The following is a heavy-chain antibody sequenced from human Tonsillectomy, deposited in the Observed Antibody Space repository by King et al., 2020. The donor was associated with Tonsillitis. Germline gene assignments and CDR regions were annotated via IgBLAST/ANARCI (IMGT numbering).Heavy chain of an antibody. D-gene: IGHD2-21*01. J-gene: IGHJ3*02. CDR1: GYTFSTHQ. CDR3: ARERTSVVPSSAFDI. V-gene: IGHV1-46*03. CDR2: INPSGGST. Sequence: QLVQSGAEVKQPGASVMVSCTASGYTFSTHQMHWVRQAPGQGLEWMGIINPSGGSTTNAQKFQGRVTMTRDTSTSTVYMEVRNLRSEDTAVYYCARERTSVVPSSAFDIWGQGTVVTVSS.